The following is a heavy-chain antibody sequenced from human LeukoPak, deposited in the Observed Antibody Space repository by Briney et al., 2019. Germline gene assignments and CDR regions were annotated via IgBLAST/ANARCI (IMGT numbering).Heavy chain of an antibody. V-gene: IGHV4-59*01. Sequence: PSETLSLTCTLSGGSISSYKWSWIRQPPGKGLEWIGYIYYSGSTNYNPSLKGRVTISVDTSKNQFSLKLSSVTAADTAVYYCARVNGELLWYSQLLGRGTLVTVSS. CDR3: ARVNGELLWYSQL. D-gene: IGHD4-17*01. CDR2: IYYSGST. CDR1: GGSISSYK. J-gene: IGHJ2*01.